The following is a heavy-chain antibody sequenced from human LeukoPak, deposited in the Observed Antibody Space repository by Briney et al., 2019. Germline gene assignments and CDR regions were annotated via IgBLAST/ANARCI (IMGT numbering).Heavy chain of an antibody. V-gene: IGHV3-7*03. CDR2: INHNGNVN. D-gene: IGHD3-16*01. J-gene: IGHJ6*02. Sequence: GGSLRLCCAASGFTFSSYWMNWARQAPGKGLEWVASINHNGNVNYYVDSVKGRFTISRDNAKNSLYLQMSNLRAEDTAVYFCARGGGLDVWGQGATVTVSS. CDR1: GFTFSSYW. CDR3: ARGGGLDV.